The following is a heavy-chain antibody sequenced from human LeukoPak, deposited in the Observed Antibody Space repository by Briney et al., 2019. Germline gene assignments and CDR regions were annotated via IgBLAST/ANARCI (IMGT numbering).Heavy chain of an antibody. D-gene: IGHD6-19*01. Sequence: GASVKVSCKASGGTFSSYAISWVRQAPGQGLEWMGRIIPILGIANYAQKFQGRVTITADKSTSTAYMELSSLRSEDTAVYYCARPAGYSSSNWFDPWGQGTLVTVSS. CDR3: ARPAGYSSSNWFDP. CDR1: GGTFSSYA. CDR2: IIPILGIA. V-gene: IGHV1-69*04. J-gene: IGHJ5*02.